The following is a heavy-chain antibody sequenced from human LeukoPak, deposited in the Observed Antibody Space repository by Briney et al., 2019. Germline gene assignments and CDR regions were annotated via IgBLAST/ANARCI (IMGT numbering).Heavy chain of an antibody. V-gene: IGHV3-20*01. Sequence: PGGSLRLSCAASGFTFDDYGMSWVRQAPGKGLEWVSGINWNGGSTGYADSVKGRFTISRDNAKNSLYLQMNSLRAEDTALYHCARGAYYYDSSGYYDAFDTWGQGTMVTVSS. J-gene: IGHJ3*02. CDR3: ARGAYYYDSSGYYDAFDT. CDR2: INWNGGST. CDR1: GFTFDDYG. D-gene: IGHD3-22*01.